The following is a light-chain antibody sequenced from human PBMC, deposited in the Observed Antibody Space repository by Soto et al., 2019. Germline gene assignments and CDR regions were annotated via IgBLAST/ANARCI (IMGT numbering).Light chain of an antibody. V-gene: IGKV3-15*01. CDR3: QQYSSWPPLA. J-gene: IGKJ4*01. CDR2: GAS. CDR1: RTVSVN. Sequence: EVVMTQSPATLSVSPGDTATVACRASRTVSVNVAWYQQKPGQAPRLLIFGASTRATGIPARFSGGGSGTEFTLTVSSLQSEDFAVYYCQQYSSWPPLAFGGGTKVEI.